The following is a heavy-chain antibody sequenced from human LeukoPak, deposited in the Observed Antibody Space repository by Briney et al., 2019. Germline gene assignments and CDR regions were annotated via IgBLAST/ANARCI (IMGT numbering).Heavy chain of an antibody. Sequence: SVKVSCKASGGTFSSYAISWVRQAPGQGLEWMGGIIPIFGTANYAQKFQGRVTITADESTSTAYMELSSLRSEDTAVYYCARDRGTRDYSNYYYGMDVWGQGTTVTVSS. D-gene: IGHD4-11*01. CDR3: ARDRGTRDYSNYYYGMDV. J-gene: IGHJ6*02. CDR2: IIPIFGTA. CDR1: GGTFSSYA. V-gene: IGHV1-69*13.